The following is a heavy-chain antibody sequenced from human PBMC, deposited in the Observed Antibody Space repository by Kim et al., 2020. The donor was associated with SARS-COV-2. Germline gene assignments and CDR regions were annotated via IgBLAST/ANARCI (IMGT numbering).Heavy chain of an antibody. CDR2: T. CDR3: ARTSHLIWFDP. Sequence: TNSTPSLKSRVTISVDTSKNQFSLKLSSVTAADTAVYYCARTSHLIWFDPWGQGTLVTVSS. V-gene: IGHV4-59*01. J-gene: IGHJ5*02.